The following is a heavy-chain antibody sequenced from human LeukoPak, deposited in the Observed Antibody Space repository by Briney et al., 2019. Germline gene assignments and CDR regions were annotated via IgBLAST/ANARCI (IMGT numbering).Heavy chain of an antibody. CDR2: IYYSGST. D-gene: IGHD4-17*01. Sequence: ASETLSLTCTVSGGSISSYYWSWIRQPPGKGLEWIGYIYYSGSTNYNPSLKSRVTISVDTSKNQFSLKLSSVTAADTAVYYCARRGYCGDYFDYWGQGTLVTVSS. CDR1: GGSISSYY. J-gene: IGHJ4*02. V-gene: IGHV4-59*01. CDR3: ARRGYCGDYFDY.